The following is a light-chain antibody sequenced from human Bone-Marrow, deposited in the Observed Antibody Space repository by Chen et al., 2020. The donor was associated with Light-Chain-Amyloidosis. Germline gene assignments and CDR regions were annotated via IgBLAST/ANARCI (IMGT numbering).Light chain of an antibody. CDR2: DDS. J-gene: IGLJ3*02. V-gene: IGLV3-21*02. CDR3: QVWDRSSDRPV. Sequence: SYVLTQPSSLAVAPGQKATIACGGNNIGSTSVHWYQQTPGQAPLLFVYDDSDRPSGIPERLSGSNAGNTATLTISRVEDGDEADYYCQVWDRSSDRPVFGGGTKLTVL. CDR1: NIGSTS.